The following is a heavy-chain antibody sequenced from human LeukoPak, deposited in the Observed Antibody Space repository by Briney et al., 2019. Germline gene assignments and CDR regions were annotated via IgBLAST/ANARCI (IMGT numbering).Heavy chain of an antibody. J-gene: IGHJ4*02. Sequence: GESLKISCKGSGYTFTSYWIGWVRQMPGKGLEWMGVIYPGDSDTRYSPSFQGQVTISADKSISTAYLQWSSLKASDTAMYYCARQGYTATRSFAYWGQGTLATVSS. CDR1: GYTFTSYW. V-gene: IGHV5-51*01. D-gene: IGHD6-13*01. CDR2: IYPGDSDT. CDR3: ARQGYTATRSFAY.